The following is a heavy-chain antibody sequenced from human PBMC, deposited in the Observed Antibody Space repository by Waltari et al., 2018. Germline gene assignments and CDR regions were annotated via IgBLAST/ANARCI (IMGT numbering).Heavy chain of an antibody. V-gene: IGHV3-33*01. CDR1: GFAFIRYG. Sequence: QVQLGESGGGVVQPGKSLRLSCAASGFAFIRYGMHWGRQAAGKGLEWVAVIWSDGSYEYYADSVKGRFTISRDNANNTLYLQMNSLRAEDTAIYYCARDRYTYGYQNSDYWGQGTLVTVSS. D-gene: IGHD5-18*01. CDR3: ARDRYTYGYQNSDY. CDR2: IWSDGSYE. J-gene: IGHJ4*02.